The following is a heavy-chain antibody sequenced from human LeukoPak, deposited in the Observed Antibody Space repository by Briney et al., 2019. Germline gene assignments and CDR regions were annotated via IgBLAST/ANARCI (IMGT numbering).Heavy chain of an antibody. Sequence: ASVKVSCKASGGTFSSYTINWVRQAPGQGLEWMGGIIPVFGTANYVQKLQGRVTMTTDTSTSTAYMELRSLRSDDTAVYYCARVSGGDVVVVPAATIDYWGQGTLVTVSS. D-gene: IGHD2-2*01. CDR3: ARVSGGDVVVVPAATIDY. V-gene: IGHV1-69*05. CDR1: GGTFSSYT. J-gene: IGHJ4*02. CDR2: IIPVFGTA.